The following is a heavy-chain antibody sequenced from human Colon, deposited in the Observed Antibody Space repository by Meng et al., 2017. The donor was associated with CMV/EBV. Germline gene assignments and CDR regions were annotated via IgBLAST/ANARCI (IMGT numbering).Heavy chain of an antibody. CDR2: IIPIFGTA. CDR1: ATFRSYA. D-gene: IGHD3-22*01. Sequence: ATFRSYAISWVRQAPGQGLEWMGGIIPIFGTANYAQKFQGRVTITTDESTSTAYMELSSLRSEDTAVYYCARARITMIAGQGYWFDPWGQGTLVTVSS. CDR3: ARARITMIAGQGYWFDP. V-gene: IGHV1-69*05. J-gene: IGHJ5*02.